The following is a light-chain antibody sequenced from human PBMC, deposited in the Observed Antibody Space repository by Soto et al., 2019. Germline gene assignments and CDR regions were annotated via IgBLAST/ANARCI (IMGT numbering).Light chain of an antibody. J-gene: IGKJ1*01. CDR3: QQYGSSPWT. Sequence: EIVLTQSPGTLSLSPGERATLSCRASQSVSSSYLAWYQQKPGQAPRPLGYGASSRAIGIPDRFSGSGSGTDFTLTISRLEPEDFAVYYCQQYGSSPWTFGQGTKVEIK. CDR1: QSVSSSY. CDR2: GAS. V-gene: IGKV3-20*01.